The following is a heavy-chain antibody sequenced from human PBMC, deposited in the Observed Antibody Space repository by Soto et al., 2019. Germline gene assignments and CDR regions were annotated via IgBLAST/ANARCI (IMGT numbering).Heavy chain of an antibody. CDR3: ARHYSSDWHFVFDY. Sequence: GASEKVSCKASGYTFSNHGVSWVRQAPGQGLEWMGGINVFTGITNYARKIQGRISMTTDTSTETAYMELRSLTSDDTAVYYCARHYSSDWHFVFDYWGQGARVTVSS. D-gene: IGHD6-19*01. CDR1: GYTFSNHG. CDR2: INVFTGIT. V-gene: IGHV1-18*01. J-gene: IGHJ4*02.